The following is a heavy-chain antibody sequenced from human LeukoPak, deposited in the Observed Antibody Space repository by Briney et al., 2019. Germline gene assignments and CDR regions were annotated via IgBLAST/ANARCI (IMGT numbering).Heavy chain of an antibody. D-gene: IGHD5-18*01. CDR3: ARDGGYKRFEP. CDR2: MYNSVTTNYNPSI. Sequence: SETLSLTCTVSGGSINSVDYYWSWIRQPAGKGLEWIGRMYNSVTTNYNPSINYNPSLKSRATISVDTSKNQFSLNLTSVTAADTAIYYCARDGGYKRFEPWGQGTLVTASS. V-gene: IGHV4-61*02. J-gene: IGHJ5*02. CDR1: GGSINSVDYY.